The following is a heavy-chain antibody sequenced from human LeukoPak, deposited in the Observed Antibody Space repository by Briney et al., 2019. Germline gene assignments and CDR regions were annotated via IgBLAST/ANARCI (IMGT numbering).Heavy chain of an antibody. J-gene: IGHJ4*02. CDR1: GFTFSSYG. V-gene: IGHV3-30*02. CDR3: AKDGIAPRPSFDY. CDR2: IRYDGTNK. Sequence: PGRSLRLSCAASGFTFSSYGMHWVRQAPGKGLEWVALIRYDGTNKYYADSVKGRFTISRDNSKNTLYLQMNSLRAEDTAVYYCAKDGIAPRPSFDYWGQGTLVTVSS. D-gene: IGHD6-13*01.